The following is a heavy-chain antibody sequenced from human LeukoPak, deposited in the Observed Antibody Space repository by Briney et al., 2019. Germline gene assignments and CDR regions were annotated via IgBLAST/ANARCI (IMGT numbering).Heavy chain of an antibody. Sequence: ASVKASCKASGYTFTGYYMHWLRQAPGQGLEWMGWINPNSGGTNYAQKFQGRVTMTRDTSISTAYMELSRLRSDDTAVYYCARGGSGSYYNWFDPWGQGTLVTVSS. CDR1: GYTFTGYY. J-gene: IGHJ5*02. D-gene: IGHD3-10*01. V-gene: IGHV1-2*02. CDR3: ARGGSGSYYNWFDP. CDR2: INPNSGGT.